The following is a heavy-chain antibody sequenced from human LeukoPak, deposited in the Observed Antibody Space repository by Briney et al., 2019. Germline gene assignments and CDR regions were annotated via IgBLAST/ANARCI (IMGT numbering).Heavy chain of an antibody. CDR3: ARDYRSGAPDYLDS. J-gene: IGHJ4*02. CDR1: GFIFSNYG. V-gene: IGHV3-64D*06. CDR2: ISSNGGST. Sequence: GGSLRLSCSASGFIFSNYGMHWVRQAPGKGLEHVSVISSNGGSTHYADSVKGRFTISRDNSKNTLYLQMSSLRPEDTAVYYCARDYRSGAPDYLDSWGQGTLVTVSS. D-gene: IGHD1-14*01.